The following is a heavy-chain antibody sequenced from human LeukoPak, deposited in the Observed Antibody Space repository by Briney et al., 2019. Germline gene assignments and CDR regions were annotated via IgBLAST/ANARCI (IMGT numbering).Heavy chain of an antibody. CDR2: IGGSGGST. V-gene: IGHV3-23*01. CDR3: AKYFYGSGSPIGYFDY. D-gene: IGHD3-10*01. J-gene: IGHJ4*02. CDR1: GFTFSSYA. Sequence: QPGGSLRLSCAASGFTFSSYAMSWVRQAPGKGLEWVSGIGGSGGSTYYADSVKGRFTISRDNSKNTLYLQMNSLRAEDTAVYYCAKYFYGSGSPIGYFDYWGQGTLVTVSS.